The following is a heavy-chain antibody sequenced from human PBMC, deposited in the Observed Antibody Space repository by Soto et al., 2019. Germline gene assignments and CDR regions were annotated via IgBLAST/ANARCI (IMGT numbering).Heavy chain of an antibody. J-gene: IGHJ6*02. D-gene: IGHD5-18*01. Sequence: SEPLSFTCTFSGGSISSYYWSWIRQPPGKGLEWIGYIYYSGSTNYNPSLKSRVTISVDTSKNQFSLKLSSVTAADTAVYYCAREKRGYSYGLVDYYGMDVWGQGTTVTVSS. CDR1: GGSISSYY. CDR2: IYYSGST. V-gene: IGHV4-59*01. CDR3: AREKRGYSYGLVDYYGMDV.